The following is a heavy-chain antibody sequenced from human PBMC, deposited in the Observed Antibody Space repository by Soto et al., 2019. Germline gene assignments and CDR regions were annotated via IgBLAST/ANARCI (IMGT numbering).Heavy chain of an antibody. CDR3: AKDLYRGGYYYYYGMDV. V-gene: IGHV3-11*01. J-gene: IGHJ6*02. Sequence: GGSLRLSCAASGFTFSDYYMSWIRQAPGKGLEWVSYISSSGSTIYYADSVKGRFTISRDNAKNSLYLQMNSLRAEDTAVYYCAKDLYRGGYYYYYGMDVWGQGTTVTVSS. CDR2: ISSSGSTI. CDR1: GFTFSDYY. D-gene: IGHD2-15*01.